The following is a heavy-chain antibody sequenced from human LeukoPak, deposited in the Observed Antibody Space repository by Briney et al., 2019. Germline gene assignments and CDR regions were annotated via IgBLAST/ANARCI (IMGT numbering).Heavy chain of an antibody. J-gene: IGHJ4*02. CDR3: ARDRPNYYGSDGHYYRRDGDY. CDR2: ISGSGGST. V-gene: IGHV3-23*01. CDR1: GFTFSSYA. D-gene: IGHD3-22*01. Sequence: PGGSLRLSCAASGFTFSSYAMSWVRQAPGKGLEWVSAISGSGGSTYYADSVKGRFTISRDNSKNTLYLKMTSLRAEDTAVYYCARDRPNYYGSDGHYYRRDGDYWGRGTLVSVSS.